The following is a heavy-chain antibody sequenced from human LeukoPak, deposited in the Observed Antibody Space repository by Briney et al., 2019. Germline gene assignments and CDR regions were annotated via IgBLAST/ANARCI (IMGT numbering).Heavy chain of an antibody. Sequence: GRSLRLSCAASGFTFSSYGMHWVRQAPGKGLEWVAVIWYDGSSKYYADSVKGRFTISRDNSKNTLYLQMNSLRAEDTAVYYCAKDHLIGYSSSWYNYWGQGTLVTVSS. CDR3: AKDHLIGYSSSWYNY. CDR1: GFTFSSYG. D-gene: IGHD6-13*01. CDR2: IWYDGSSK. J-gene: IGHJ4*02. V-gene: IGHV3-33*06.